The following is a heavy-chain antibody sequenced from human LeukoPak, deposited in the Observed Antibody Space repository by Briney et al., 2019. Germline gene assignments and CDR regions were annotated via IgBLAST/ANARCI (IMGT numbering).Heavy chain of an antibody. CDR2: ISAYNGNT. V-gene: IGHV1-18*01. CDR1: GYTLTELS. Sequence: ASVKVSCKVSGYTLTELSMHWVRQAPGKGLEWMGWISAYNGNTNYAQKLQGRVTMTTDTSTSTAYMELRSLRSDDTAVYYCARDHERFGEFPWGQGTLVTVSS. J-gene: IGHJ5*02. D-gene: IGHD3-10*01. CDR3: ARDHERFGEFP.